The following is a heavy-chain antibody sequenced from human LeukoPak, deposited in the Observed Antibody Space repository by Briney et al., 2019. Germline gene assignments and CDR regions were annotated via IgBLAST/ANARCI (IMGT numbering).Heavy chain of an antibody. Sequence: SETLSLTCTVSGYSISSGYYWGWIRRPPRKGLEWIGYIYHSGSTYYNPSLKSRGTISIDTSKNQFSLKLSSVTAADTAVYYCARAYSSAWYWNWFDPWGQGTLVTVSS. D-gene: IGHD6-19*01. CDR2: IYHSGST. CDR1: GYSISSGYY. V-gene: IGHV4-38-2*02. J-gene: IGHJ5*02. CDR3: ARAYSSAWYWNWFDP.